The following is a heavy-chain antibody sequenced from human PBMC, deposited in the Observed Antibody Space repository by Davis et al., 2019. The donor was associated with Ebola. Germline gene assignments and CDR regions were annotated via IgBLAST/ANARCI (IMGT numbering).Heavy chain of an antibody. CDR2: IKQDGSEK. V-gene: IGHV3-7*01. CDR1: GFTFSSYW. Sequence: PGGSLRLFCAASGFTFSSYWMSWVRQAPGKGLEWVANIKQDGSEKYYVGSVKGRFTISRDNAKNSLSLEMDSLRAEDTAVYYCARVGGNCYGYWGQGALVSVSS. CDR3: ARVGGNCYGY. J-gene: IGHJ4*02. D-gene: IGHD2-15*01.